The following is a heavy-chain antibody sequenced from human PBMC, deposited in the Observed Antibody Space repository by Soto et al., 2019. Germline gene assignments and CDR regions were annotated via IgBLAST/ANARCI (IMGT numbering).Heavy chain of an antibody. Sequence: QVHLVESGGGVVQPGRSLRLSCAASGFTFSSYAMHWVRQAPGKGLEWVAHISHDGSNNYYADSVKGRFTISRDNSKNMVSLQMNSLRVDATAVYYCARDRSMVVVVPGYWGQGTLVTVSS. CDR1: GFTFSSYA. CDR3: ARDRSMVVVVPGY. V-gene: IGHV3-30-3*01. J-gene: IGHJ4*02. CDR2: ISHDGSNN. D-gene: IGHD2-2*01.